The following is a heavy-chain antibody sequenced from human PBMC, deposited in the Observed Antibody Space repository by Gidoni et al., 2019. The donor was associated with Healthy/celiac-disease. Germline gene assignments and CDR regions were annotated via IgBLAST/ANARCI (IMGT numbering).Heavy chain of an antibody. J-gene: IGHJ6*02. CDR3: AKDLLTQTGTFYYYYGMDV. V-gene: IGHV3-30*18. D-gene: IGHD1-1*01. Sequence: QVQLVESGGGVVQPGRSLRLSCAASGFTFSSYGRPWVRQAPGKGLEWVAVISYDGSNKYYADSVKGRFTISRDNSKNTLYLQMNSLRAEDTAVYYCAKDLLTQTGTFYYYYGMDVWGQGTTVTVSS. CDR2: ISYDGSNK. CDR1: GFTFSSYG.